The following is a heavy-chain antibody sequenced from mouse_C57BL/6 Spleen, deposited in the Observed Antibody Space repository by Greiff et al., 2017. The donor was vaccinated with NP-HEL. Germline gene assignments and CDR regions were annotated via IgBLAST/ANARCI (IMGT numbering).Heavy chain of an antibody. Sequence: VQLQQPGAELVRPGTSVKLSCKASGYTFTSYWMHWVKQRPGQGLEWIGVIDPSDSYTNYNQKFKGKATLTVDTSSSTAYMQLSSLTAEDSAVYYCARSTMITRDVDYWGQGTTRTVSS. V-gene: IGHV1-59*01. CDR2: IDPSDSYT. J-gene: IGHJ2*01. D-gene: IGHD2-4*01. CDR3: ARSTMITRDVDY. CDR1: GYTFTSYW.